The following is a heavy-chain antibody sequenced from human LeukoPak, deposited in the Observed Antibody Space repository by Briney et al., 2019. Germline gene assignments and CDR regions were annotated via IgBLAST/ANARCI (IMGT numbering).Heavy chain of an antibody. CDR2: ISTDKGDT. J-gene: IGHJ4*02. V-gene: IGHV1-18*01. CDR1: GYNFPKYG. Sequence: ASVKVSCKASGYNFPKYGLTWVRQAPGQGLEWMGWISTDKGDTFYAQNYQGRVTLTIDISTTTAYMELRSLRSDDTAVYYCARGATVTTIDYWGQGTLVTVSS. D-gene: IGHD4-17*01. CDR3: ARGATVTTIDY.